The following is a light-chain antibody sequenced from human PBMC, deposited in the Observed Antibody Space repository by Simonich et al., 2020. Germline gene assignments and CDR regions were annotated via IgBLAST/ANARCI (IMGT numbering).Light chain of an antibody. V-gene: IGKV3-20*01. J-gene: IGKJ1*01. CDR1: QSVSSSY. CDR2: GAS. Sequence: EIVLTQSPGTLSLSPGERATLSRRASQSVSSSYLAWYQQKPGQAPRLLIYGASSRATGIPDRFSGSGSGTDFTLTISRLEPEDFATYYCQQYNSYSRTFGQGTKVEIK. CDR3: QQYNSYSRT.